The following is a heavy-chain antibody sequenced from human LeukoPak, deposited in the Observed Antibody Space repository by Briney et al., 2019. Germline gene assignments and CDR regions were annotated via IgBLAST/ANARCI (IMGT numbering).Heavy chain of an antibody. CDR1: GFTFSSYA. J-gene: IGHJ4*02. CDR3: AKIVEIAAAGTYFDY. Sequence: LPGGSLRLSCAASGFTFSSYAMSWVRQAPGKGLEWVSAISGSGGSTYYADSVKGRFTISRDNSKNTLYLQMNSLRAEDTAVYYCAKIVEIAAAGTYFDYWGQGTLVTVFS. CDR2: ISGSGGST. V-gene: IGHV3-23*01. D-gene: IGHD6-13*01.